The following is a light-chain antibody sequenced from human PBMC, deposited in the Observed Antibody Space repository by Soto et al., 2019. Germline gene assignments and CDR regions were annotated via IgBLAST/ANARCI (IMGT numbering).Light chain of an antibody. Sequence: DIQMTQSPSTLSASVGDRVTITCRASQSISNWLAWYQQKPGKAPKLLIYDASNLERGVPSRFSGSGSGTQFALTIRSLQTDDFATYYCQHYNTYSRAFGQGTKVDIK. CDR1: QSISNW. J-gene: IGKJ1*01. V-gene: IGKV1-5*01. CDR2: DAS. CDR3: QHYNTYSRA.